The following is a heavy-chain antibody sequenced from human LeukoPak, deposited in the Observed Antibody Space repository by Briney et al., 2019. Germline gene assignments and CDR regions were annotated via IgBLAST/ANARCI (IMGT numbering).Heavy chain of an antibody. Sequence: ASVKVSCKASGYTFTGYYMHWVRQAPGQGLEWMGWINPNSGGTNYAQKFQGRVTMTRDTSISTAYMELSRLRSDDTAVYYCQAIAARYVLEYNWFDPWGQGTLVTVSS. CDR1: GYTFTGYY. CDR3: QAIAARYVLEYNWFDP. D-gene: IGHD6-6*01. CDR2: INPNSGGT. J-gene: IGHJ5*02. V-gene: IGHV1-2*02.